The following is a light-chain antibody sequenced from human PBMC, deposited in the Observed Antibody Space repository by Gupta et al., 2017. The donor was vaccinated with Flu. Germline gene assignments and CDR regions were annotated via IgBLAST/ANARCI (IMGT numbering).Light chain of an antibody. V-gene: IGKV1-5*03. CDR2: KAS. CDR3: QHYNRYPYT. CDR1: ESITNK. Sequence: PSTLSASVGDRVNITCRASESITNKLAWYQQKPGKATKLLIYKASTLDIGVPSRLSGSGSGTEFTLTISGLQPDDFATYYCQHYNRYPYTFGQGTKLEIK. J-gene: IGKJ2*01.